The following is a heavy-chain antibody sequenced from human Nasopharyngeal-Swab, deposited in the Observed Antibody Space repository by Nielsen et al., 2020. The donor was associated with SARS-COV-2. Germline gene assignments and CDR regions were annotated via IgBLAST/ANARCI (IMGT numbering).Heavy chain of an antibody. CDR3: AKDFNVDTAMVTYYYGMDV. V-gene: IGHV3-9*01. J-gene: IGHJ6*02. Sequence: GGSLRLSCAASGFTFDDYAMHWVRQAPGKGLEWVSGISWNSGTTGYADSVKGRFTTSRDNAKSSLYLQMNSLRAEDTALYYCAKDFNVDTAMVTYYYGMDVWGQGTTVTVSS. D-gene: IGHD5-18*01. CDR2: ISWNSGTT. CDR1: GFTFDDYA.